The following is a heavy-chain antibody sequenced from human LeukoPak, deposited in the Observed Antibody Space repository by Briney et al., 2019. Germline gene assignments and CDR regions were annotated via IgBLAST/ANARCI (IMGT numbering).Heavy chain of an antibody. J-gene: IGHJ4*02. D-gene: IGHD6-6*01. CDR2: IYYTGST. Sequence: PSETLSLTCTVSGGSISRDYWSWIRQPPGKGLEWIGYIYYTGSTNYNPSLKSRVTISVDTSKNQFSLKLSSVTAADTAVYYCARDRHIAARGAYYFDYWGQGTLVTVSS. V-gene: IGHV4-59*01. CDR3: ARDRHIAARGAYYFDY. CDR1: GGSISRDY.